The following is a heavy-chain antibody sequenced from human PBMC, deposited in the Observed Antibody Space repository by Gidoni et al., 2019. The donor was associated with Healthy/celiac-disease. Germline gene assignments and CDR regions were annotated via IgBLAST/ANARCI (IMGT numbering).Heavy chain of an antibody. CDR2: IIPIFGTA. V-gene: IGHV1-69*01. CDR1: GGTFSSYA. Sequence: QVQLVQSGAEVKKPGSSVKVSCKASGGTFSSYAISWVRQAPGHGLEWLGGIIPIFGTANYAQKYQGRVTITADDTTSTAYMELSSLRSEDTAVYYCARDRAAAGPTYYYYGMDVWGQGTTVTVSS. CDR3: ARDRAAAGPTYYYYGMDV. D-gene: IGHD6-13*01. J-gene: IGHJ6*02.